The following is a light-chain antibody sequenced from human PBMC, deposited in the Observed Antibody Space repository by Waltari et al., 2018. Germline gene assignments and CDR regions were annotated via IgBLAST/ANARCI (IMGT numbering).Light chain of an antibody. J-gene: IGKJ4*01. CDR2: ASS. Sequence: DIQMTQSPSSLSASVGDRVTITCRASQSISTSVNRYQQKPGKAPRLLVYASSGLQSGVPSKFSGGGFGTNFTLTITSLEPEDFATYYCQQSYDNPLTFGGGTRVESK. CDR3: QQSYDNPLT. V-gene: IGKV1-39*01. CDR1: QSISTS.